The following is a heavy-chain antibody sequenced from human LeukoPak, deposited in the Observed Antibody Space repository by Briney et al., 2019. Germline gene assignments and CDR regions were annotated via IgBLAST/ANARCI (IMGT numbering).Heavy chain of an antibody. CDR3: ARHRDTAMVRYAFDI. J-gene: IGHJ3*02. CDR2: INHSGST. D-gene: IGHD5-18*01. CDR1: GGSFSGYY. V-gene: IGHV4-34*01. Sequence: SETLSLTCAVYGGSFSGYYWSWIRQPPGKGLEWIGEINHSGSTNYNPSLKSRVTISVDTSKNQFSLRLSSVTAADTAVYYCARHRDTAMVRYAFDIWGQGTMVTVSS.